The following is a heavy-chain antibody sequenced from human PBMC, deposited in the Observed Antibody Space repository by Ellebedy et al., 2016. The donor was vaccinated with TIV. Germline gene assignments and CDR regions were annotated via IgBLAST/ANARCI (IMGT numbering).Heavy chain of an antibody. V-gene: IGHV1-69*13. D-gene: IGHD3-10*02. Sequence: SVKVSCKAPGDTFTNYAFTWVRQAPGQGLEWMGGIIPMFATTNYAQKFQGRVAITADESTSTVYMQLSSLRSEDTAMYYCARDNHYYVQYFQQWGQGTLVTVSS. CDR3: ARDNHYYVQYFQQ. CDR2: IIPMFATT. J-gene: IGHJ1*01. CDR1: GDTFTNYA.